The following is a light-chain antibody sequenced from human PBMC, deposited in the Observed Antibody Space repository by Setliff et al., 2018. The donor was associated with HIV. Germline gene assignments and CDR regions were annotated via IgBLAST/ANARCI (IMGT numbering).Light chain of an antibody. CDR2: RNN. V-gene: IGLV1-47*01. J-gene: IGLJ1*01. CDR3: AAWDDSLSVLYV. Sequence: QSVLTQPPSASGTPGQRVTISCSGSSSNIGSNYVYWYQQLPGTAPKLLIYRNNQRPSGVPDRFSGSKSGTSASLAFSGLRSEDEADYYCAAWDDSLSVLYVFGTGTKGTVL. CDR1: SSNIGSNY.